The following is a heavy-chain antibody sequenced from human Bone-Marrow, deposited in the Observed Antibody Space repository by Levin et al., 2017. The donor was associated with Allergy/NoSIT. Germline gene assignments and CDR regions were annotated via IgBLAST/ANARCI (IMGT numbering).Heavy chain of an antibody. D-gene: IGHD3-3*01. CDR3: ARDRDFWSGYYLSRGVMDV. CDR1: GFTFSSYG. Sequence: PGGSLRLSCAASGFTFSSYGMHWVRQAPGKGLEWVAVIWYDGSNKYYADSVKGRFTISRDNSKNTLYLQMNSLRAEDTAVYYCARDRDFWSGYYLSRGVMDVWGKGTTVTVSS. J-gene: IGHJ6*03. V-gene: IGHV3-33*01. CDR2: IWYDGSNK.